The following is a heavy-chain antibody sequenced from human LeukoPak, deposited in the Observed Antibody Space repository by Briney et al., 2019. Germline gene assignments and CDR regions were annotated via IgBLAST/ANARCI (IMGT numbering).Heavy chain of an antibody. CDR2: ISGSGGST. V-gene: IGHV3-23*01. J-gene: IGHJ4*02. CDR1: GFTFSSYW. CDR3: ANHPYCSGGSCFPDYFDY. Sequence: GGSLRLSCAASGFTFSSYWMHWVRQAPGKGLVWVSDISGSGGSTYYADSVKGRFTISRDNSKNTLYLQMNSLRAEDTAVYYCANHPYCSGGSCFPDYFDYWGQGTLVTVSS. D-gene: IGHD2-15*01.